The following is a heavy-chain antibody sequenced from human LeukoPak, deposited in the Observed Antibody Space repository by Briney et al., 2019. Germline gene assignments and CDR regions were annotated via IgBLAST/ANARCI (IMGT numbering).Heavy chain of an antibody. CDR3: ARGTYYDSTAYYWFDP. CDR2: IYTSGST. D-gene: IGHD3-22*01. CDR1: GGSISFYY. J-gene: IGHJ5*02. Sequence: SETLSLTCTVSGGSISFYYWSWIRQPAGKGLEWIGRIYTSGSTNHNPSLKSRVTISLDKSKNQFSLKLSSVTAADTAVYYCARGTYYDSTAYYWFDPWGQGTLVTVSS. V-gene: IGHV4-4*07.